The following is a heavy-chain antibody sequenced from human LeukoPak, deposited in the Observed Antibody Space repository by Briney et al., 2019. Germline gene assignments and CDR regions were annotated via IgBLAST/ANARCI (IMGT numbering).Heavy chain of an antibody. J-gene: IGHJ4*02. Sequence: GRSLRLSCAASGFTFSSYDMHWVRQAPGKRLEWVAVISYDGSNKYYADSVKGRFTISRDNSKNTLYLQMNSLRAEDTAVYYCAKDRVLGDYWGQGTLVTVSS. V-gene: IGHV3-30*18. D-gene: IGHD2-8*01. CDR2: ISYDGSNK. CDR1: GFTFSSYD. CDR3: AKDRVLGDY.